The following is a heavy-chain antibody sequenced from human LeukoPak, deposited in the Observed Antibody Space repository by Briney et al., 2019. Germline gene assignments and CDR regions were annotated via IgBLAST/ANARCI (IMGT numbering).Heavy chain of an antibody. CDR2: ISVYNGNT. Sequence: GASVKVSCKASGYTFTSYGISWVRQAPGQGLEWMGWISVYNGNTNYAQKFQGRVTMTTDTSTSTAYMELSSLRSGDTAVYYCARGGDSAGFYWFDPWGQGTLVTVSS. J-gene: IGHJ5*02. CDR1: GYTFTSYG. CDR3: ARGGDSAGFYWFDP. D-gene: IGHD6-13*01. V-gene: IGHV1-18*01.